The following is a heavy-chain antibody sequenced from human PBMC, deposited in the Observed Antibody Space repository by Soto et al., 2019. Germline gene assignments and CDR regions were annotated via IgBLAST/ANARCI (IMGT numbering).Heavy chain of an antibody. CDR1: GFTFSSCW. CDR2: IKQDGSEK. V-gene: IGHV3-7*03. D-gene: IGHD6-13*01. Sequence: PGGSLRLSCAASGFTFSSCWMSWVRQAPGKGLEWVANIKQDGSEKYYVDSVKGRFTISRDNAKNSLYLQMNSLRAEDTAVYYCASLGSYSSSCPGYWGQGTLVTVSS. CDR3: ASLGSYSSSCPGY. J-gene: IGHJ4*02.